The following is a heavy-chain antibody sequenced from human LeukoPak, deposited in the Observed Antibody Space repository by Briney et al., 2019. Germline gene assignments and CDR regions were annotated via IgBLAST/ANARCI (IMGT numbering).Heavy chain of an antibody. J-gene: IGHJ4*02. V-gene: IGHV4-59*01. CDR3: ARVPRSLSSSGWSDY. Sequence: SETLSLTCTLSVGSISSYYWSWIREPPGKGLEWIGYIYYSGSTNYNPSLKSRVAISIDTPKNQFSLRLSPVTAADTAVYYCARVPRSLSSSGWSDYWGQGTLVTVSS. D-gene: IGHD6-19*01. CDR1: VGSISSYY. CDR2: IYYSGST.